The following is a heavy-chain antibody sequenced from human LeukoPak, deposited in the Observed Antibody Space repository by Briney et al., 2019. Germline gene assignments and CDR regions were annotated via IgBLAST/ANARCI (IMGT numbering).Heavy chain of an antibody. D-gene: IGHD4-11*01. CDR1: GGSITTNSYH. CDR2: IYYSGST. J-gene: IGHJ3*02. Sequence: SETLSLTCSVSGGSITTNSYHWGWIRQPPGKGLEWIGSIYYSGSTYYNPSLKSRVTISLDTSKNQFSLKLSSVTAADTAVYYCARARILTTVDAFDIWGQGTMVTVSS. CDR3: ARARILTTVDAFDI. V-gene: IGHV4-39*07.